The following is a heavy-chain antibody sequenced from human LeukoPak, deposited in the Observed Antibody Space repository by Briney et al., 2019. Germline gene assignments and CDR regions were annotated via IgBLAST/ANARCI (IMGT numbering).Heavy chain of an antibody. D-gene: IGHD4-11*01. CDR3: AREDYSNDY. V-gene: IGHV3-11*06. CDR1: GFTFSDYY. Sequence: GGSLRLSRAASGFTFSDYYMSWIRQAPGKGLGWVSYISSSSSYTNYADSVKGRFTISRDNAKNSLYLQMNSLRAEDTAVYYCAREDYSNDYWGQGTLVTVSS. CDR2: ISSSSSYT. J-gene: IGHJ4*02.